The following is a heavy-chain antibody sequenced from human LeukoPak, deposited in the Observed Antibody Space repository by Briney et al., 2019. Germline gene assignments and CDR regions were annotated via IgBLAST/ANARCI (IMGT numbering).Heavy chain of an antibody. CDR2: MNPNSGNT. J-gene: IGHJ4*02. D-gene: IGHD3-10*01. Sequence: ASVKVSCKASGYTFTSYDINWVRQATGQGLEWMGWMNPNSGNTGYAQKFQGRVTMTRNTSISTAYMELSSLRSEDTALYYCASYFLYYNDDNGFGIDSWGQGTLVTVSS. CDR3: ASYFLYYNDDNGFGIDS. V-gene: IGHV1-8*01. CDR1: GYTFTSYD.